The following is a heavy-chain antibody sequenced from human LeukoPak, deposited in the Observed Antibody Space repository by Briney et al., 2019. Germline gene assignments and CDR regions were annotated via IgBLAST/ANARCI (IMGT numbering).Heavy chain of an antibody. J-gene: IGHJ4*02. Sequence: GGSLRLSCAASGFSFDDYAMHWVRQAPGKGLEWVSLISGDGGGSYYADSVTGRFTISRDNSKNSLYLQMNSLRLEDTALYYCATPSRGGWYDVDYWGQGTLVTVAS. D-gene: IGHD6-19*01. CDR3: ATPSRGGWYDVDY. V-gene: IGHV3-43*02. CDR1: GFSFDDYA. CDR2: ISGDGGGS.